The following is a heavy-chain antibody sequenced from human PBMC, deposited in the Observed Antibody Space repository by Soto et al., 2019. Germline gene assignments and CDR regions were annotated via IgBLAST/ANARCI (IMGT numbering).Heavy chain of an antibody. CDR2: IYHSGST. Sequence: SETLSLTCAVSSGSISSSNWWSWVRQPPGKGLEWIGEIYHSGSTNYNPSLKSRVTIPVDKSKNQFSLMLSSVTAADTAVYYCARLSSSWSSNYYYYMDVWGKGTTVTVSS. J-gene: IGHJ6*03. CDR3: ARLSSSWSSNYYYYMDV. D-gene: IGHD6-13*01. V-gene: IGHV4-4*02. CDR1: SGSISSSNW.